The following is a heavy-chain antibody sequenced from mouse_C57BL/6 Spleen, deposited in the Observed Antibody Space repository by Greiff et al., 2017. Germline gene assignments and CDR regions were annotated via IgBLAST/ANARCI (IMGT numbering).Heavy chain of an antibody. CDR1: GFTFSDSY. J-gene: IGHJ2*01. D-gene: IGHD4-1*01. CDR3: ARLLGRSFDY. V-gene: IGHV5-16*01. CDR2: INYDGSST. Sequence: EVHLVESEGGLVQPGSSMKLSCTASGFTFSDSYMAWVRQVPEKGLEWVANINYDGSSTYYLDSLKSRFTISRDNSKNILYLQMSSLKSEDTATYCCARLLGRSFDYWGQGTTLTVSS.